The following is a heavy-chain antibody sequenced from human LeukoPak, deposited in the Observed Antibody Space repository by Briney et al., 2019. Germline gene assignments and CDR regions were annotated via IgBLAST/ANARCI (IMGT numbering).Heavy chain of an antibody. CDR1: GYSISSGYY. D-gene: IGHD2-2*01. Sequence: SETLSLTCTVSGYSISSGYYWGWIRQPRGKGLEWIGSIYHSGSTYYNPSLKSRVTISVDTSKNQFSLKLSSVTAADTAVYYCAREVVVVPAAIAPGEYDYWGQGTLVTVSS. CDR2: IYHSGST. J-gene: IGHJ4*02. V-gene: IGHV4-38-2*02. CDR3: AREVVVVPAAIAPGEYDY.